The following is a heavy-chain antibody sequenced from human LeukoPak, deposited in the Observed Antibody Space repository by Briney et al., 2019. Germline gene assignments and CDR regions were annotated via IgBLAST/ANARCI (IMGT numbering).Heavy chain of an antibody. V-gene: IGHV3-21*01. CDR1: GFTFSSYS. Sequence: GGSLRLSCAASGFTFSSYSMNWVRQAPGKGLEWVSSISSSSSYIYYADSVKGRFTISRDNAKNSLYLQMNSLRAEDTAVYYCVKDTIFTVDPFDYWGQGTLVTVSS. J-gene: IGHJ4*02. CDR2: ISSSSSYI. CDR3: VKDTIFTVDPFDY. D-gene: IGHD3-3*01.